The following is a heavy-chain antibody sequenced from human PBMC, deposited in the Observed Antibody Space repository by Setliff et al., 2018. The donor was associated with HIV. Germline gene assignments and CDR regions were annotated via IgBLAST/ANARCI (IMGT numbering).Heavy chain of an antibody. J-gene: IGHJ4*02. V-gene: IGHV1-69*06. CDR2: IIPVFGTA. CDR1: GDTFTSFA. CDR3: ARGIAATLDY. Sequence: SVKVSCKGSGDTFTSFAINWVRQAPGQGLEWLGRIIPVFGTANYAQKFQARVTITVDKSTNTAYMALSSLRHDDTARYYCARGIAATLDYWGQGTLVTSPQ. D-gene: IGHD6-13*01.